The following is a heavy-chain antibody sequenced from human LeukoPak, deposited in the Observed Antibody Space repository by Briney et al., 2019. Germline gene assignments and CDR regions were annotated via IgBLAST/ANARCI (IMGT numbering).Heavy chain of an antibody. Sequence: GASVKVSCKASGYTFINYGISWVRQAPGQGLEWMGWISTYNGNTNYAQKLQGRVTMTTDTSTSTGYMELRSLRSDDTAVYYCASPRGSSPKPYYSYGMDVWGQGTTVTVSS. V-gene: IGHV1-18*01. CDR2: ISTYNGNT. J-gene: IGHJ6*02. CDR3: ASPRGSSPKPYYSYGMDV. CDR1: GYTFINYG. D-gene: IGHD6-6*01.